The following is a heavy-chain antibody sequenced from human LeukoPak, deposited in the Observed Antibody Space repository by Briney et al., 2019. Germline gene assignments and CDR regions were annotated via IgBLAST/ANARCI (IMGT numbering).Heavy chain of an antibody. CDR1: GFTFSNYA. CDR2: IIGSGGST. J-gene: IGHJ6*03. CDR3: AKSVTEGQYYYYYYMDV. Sequence: PGGSLRLSCAASGFTFSNYAMSWVRQAPGKGLEWVSGIIGSGGSTFYADSVKGRFTISRDNSKNTLYLQMNSLRAEDTAVYYCAKSVTEGQYYYYYYMDVWGKGTTVTVSS. V-gene: IGHV3-23*01.